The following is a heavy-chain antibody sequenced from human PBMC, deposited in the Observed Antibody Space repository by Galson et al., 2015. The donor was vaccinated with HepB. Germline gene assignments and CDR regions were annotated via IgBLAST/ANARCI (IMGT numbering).Heavy chain of an antibody. CDR2: ISYDGSNK. CDR1: GFTFSSYA. D-gene: IGHD1-26*01. CDR3: ARGAWELLTVALDY. V-gene: IGHV3-30-3*01. Sequence: SLRLSCAASGFTFSSYAMHWVRQAPGKGLEWVAVISYDGSNKYYADSVKGRFTISRDNSKNTLYLQMNSLRAEDTAVYYCARGAWELLTVALDYWGQGTLVTVSS. J-gene: IGHJ4*02.